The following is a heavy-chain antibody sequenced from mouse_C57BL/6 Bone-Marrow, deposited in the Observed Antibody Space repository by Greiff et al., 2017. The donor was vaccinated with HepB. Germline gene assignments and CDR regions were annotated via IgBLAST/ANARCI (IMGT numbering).Heavy chain of an antibody. Sequence: VQLQQPGAELVMPGASVKLSCKASGYTFTSYWMHWVKQRPGQGLEWIGEIDSSDSYTNYNQKFKGKSTLTVDKSSSTAYMQLSSLTSEDSAVYYCARSSYYYGSSFYYFDYWGQGTTLTVSS. D-gene: IGHD1-1*01. CDR3: ARSSYYYGSSFYYFDY. CDR2: IDSSDSYT. CDR1: GYTFTSYW. J-gene: IGHJ2*01. V-gene: IGHV1-69*01.